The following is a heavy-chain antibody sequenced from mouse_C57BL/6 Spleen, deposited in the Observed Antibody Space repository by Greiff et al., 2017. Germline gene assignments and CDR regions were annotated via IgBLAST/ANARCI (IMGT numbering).Heavy chain of an antibody. CDR3: ARKGVYYGSTTGAMDY. D-gene: IGHD1-1*01. J-gene: IGHJ4*01. Sequence: QVQLQQSGAELVMPGASVKLSCKASGYTFTSYWMHWVKQRPGQGLEWIGEIDPSDSYTNYNQKFKGKSTLTVDKSSSTAYMQLSSLTSEDSAVYYCARKGVYYGSTTGAMDYWGQGTSVTVSS. CDR1: GYTFTSYW. V-gene: IGHV1-69*01. CDR2: IDPSDSYT.